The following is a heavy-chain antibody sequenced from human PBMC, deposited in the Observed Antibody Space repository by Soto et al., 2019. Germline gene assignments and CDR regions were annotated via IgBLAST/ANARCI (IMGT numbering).Heavy chain of an antibody. CDR1: GGSFSGYY. V-gene: IGHV4-34*01. J-gene: IGHJ5*02. D-gene: IGHD3-10*01. CDR3: GSGGYYGSGINWFDP. CDR2: INHSGST. Sequence: PSETLSLTCAVYGGSFSGYYWSWIRQPPGKGLEWIGEINHSGSTDYNPSLKSRVTISVDTSKNQFSLKLSSVTAADTAVYYCGSGGYYGSGINWFDPWGQGTLVTVSS.